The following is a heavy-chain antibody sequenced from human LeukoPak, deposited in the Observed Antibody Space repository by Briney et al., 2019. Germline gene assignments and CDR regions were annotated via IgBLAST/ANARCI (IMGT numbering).Heavy chain of an antibody. CDR3: AKGSYYGSGSYYFGY. CDR2: ISWNSGSI. CDR1: GFTFDDYA. Sequence: GRSLRLSCAASGFTFDDYAMHWVRQAPGKGLEWVSGISWNSGSIGYADSVKGRFTISRDNAKNSLYLQMNSLRAEDTALYYCAKGSYYGSGSYYFGYWGQGTLVTVSS. V-gene: IGHV3-9*01. J-gene: IGHJ4*02. D-gene: IGHD3-10*01.